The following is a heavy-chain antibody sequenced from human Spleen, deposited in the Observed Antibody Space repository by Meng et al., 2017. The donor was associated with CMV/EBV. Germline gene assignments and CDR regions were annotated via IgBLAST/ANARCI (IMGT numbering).Heavy chain of an antibody. CDR2: VHHTGST. D-gene: IGHD5-18*01. CDR1: GGSISSGNYY. J-gene: IGHJ4*02. CDR3: ARRDTNLVNFDY. V-gene: IGHV4-39*07. Sequence: SETLSLTCTVSGGSISSGNYYWGWIRQPPGKRLEWIGSVHHTGSTYDNPSLKSRVTISVDTSKNQFSLKLNSVTAADTAVYYCARRDTNLVNFDYWGQGTLVTVSS.